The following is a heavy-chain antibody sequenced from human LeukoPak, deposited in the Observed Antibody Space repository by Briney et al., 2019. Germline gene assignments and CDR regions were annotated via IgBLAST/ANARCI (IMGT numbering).Heavy chain of an antibody. D-gene: IGHD6-19*01. CDR3: ARDSSGWYLYYFDY. CDR1: GYTFTSYY. Sequence: GASVKVSCKASGYTFTSYYMHWVRQAPGQGLEWMGIINPSGGSTSYAQKFQGRVTITRDTSASTAYMELSSLRSEDTAVYYCARDSSGWYLYYFDYWGQGTLVTVSS. V-gene: IGHV1-46*01. CDR2: INPSGGST. J-gene: IGHJ4*02.